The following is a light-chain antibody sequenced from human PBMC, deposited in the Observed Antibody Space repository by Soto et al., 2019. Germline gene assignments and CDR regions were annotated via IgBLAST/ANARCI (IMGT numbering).Light chain of an antibody. J-gene: IGKJ4*01. V-gene: IGKV3-15*01. CDR2: GAS. CDR3: QQYNNWLPLT. Sequence: EIVMTQSPATLSVSPGERATLSCRASQSVSSNLAWYQQKPGQAPRLLIYGASTRATGIPARFSGSGSGTEFTLTISSPQSEDCAVYYCQQYNNWLPLTFGGGTKVEIK. CDR1: QSVSSN.